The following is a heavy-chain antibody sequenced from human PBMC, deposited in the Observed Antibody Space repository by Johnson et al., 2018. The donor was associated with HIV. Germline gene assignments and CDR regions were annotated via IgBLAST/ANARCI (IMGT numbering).Heavy chain of an antibody. CDR3: AREGVSGSYYDAFDL. CDR2: ISGSGGST. V-gene: IGHV3-23*04. J-gene: IGHJ3*01. CDR1: GFTFSSYA. D-gene: IGHD1-26*01. Sequence: VLLVESGGGLVQPGRSLRLSCAASGFTFSSYAMSWVRQAPGKGLEWVSAISGSGGSTYYADSVKGRFTISRDNAKNSLYLQMNSLRAEDTAVYYCAREGVSGSYYDAFDLWGQGTMVTVSS.